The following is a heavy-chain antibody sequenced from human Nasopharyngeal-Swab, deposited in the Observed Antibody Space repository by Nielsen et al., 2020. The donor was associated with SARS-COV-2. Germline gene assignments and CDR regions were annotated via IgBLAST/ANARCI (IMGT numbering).Heavy chain of an antibody. CDR1: GGSISTADFS. D-gene: IGHD5-18*01. CDR3: AKGYTYGPPDYYFDY. V-gene: IGHV4-30-2*01. CDR2: INHRGST. Sequence: SETLSLTCAVSGGSISTADFSWNWIRQPPGKGLEWIGYINHRGSTYYNPSLKSRVTISVDRSKNQFSLKLDSVTAAGTAVYYCAKGYTYGPPDYYFDYWGQGTLVTVSS. J-gene: IGHJ4*02.